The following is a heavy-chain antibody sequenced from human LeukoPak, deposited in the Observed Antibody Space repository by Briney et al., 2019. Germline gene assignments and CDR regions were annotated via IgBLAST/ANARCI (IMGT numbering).Heavy chain of an antibody. J-gene: IGHJ3*02. CDR1: GFTFNTYT. CDR3: ATGFQYAFDI. V-gene: IGHV3-21*01. CDR2: ISSGTSYI. D-gene: IGHD3-10*01. Sequence: SGGSLRLSCAASGFTFNTYTMNWVRQAPGKGLEWVSSISSGTSYIYYADSVKGRFTISRDNAKNSLYLQMNSLRAEDTAVYYCATGFQYAFDIWGQGTMVTVSS.